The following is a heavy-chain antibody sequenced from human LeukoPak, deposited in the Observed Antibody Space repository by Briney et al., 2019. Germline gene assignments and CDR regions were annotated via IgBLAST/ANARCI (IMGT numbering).Heavy chain of an antibody. Sequence: GGSLRLSCAASGFTFDDYGMSWVRQAPGKGLEWVSGINWNGGSTGYADSVKGRFTISRDNAKNSLYLQMNSLRAEDTALYYCAREAPFHVDYDSSGYTSPFDYWGQGTLVTVSS. CDR2: INWNGGST. CDR1: GFTFDDYG. J-gene: IGHJ4*02. D-gene: IGHD3-22*01. V-gene: IGHV3-20*04. CDR3: AREAPFHVDYDSSGYTSPFDY.